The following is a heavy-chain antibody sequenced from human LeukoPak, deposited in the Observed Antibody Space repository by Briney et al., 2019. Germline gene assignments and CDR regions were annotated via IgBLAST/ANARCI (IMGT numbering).Heavy chain of an antibody. V-gene: IGHV1-69*13. CDR3: ARGPDIVVVVAATPGSYGMDV. D-gene: IGHD2-15*01. CDR1: GGTFSGYA. CDR2: IIPIFGTA. J-gene: IGHJ6*02. Sequence: ASVKVSCKASGGTFSGYAISWVRQAPGQGLEWMGGIIPIFGTANYAQKFQGRVTITADESTSTAYMELSSLRSEDTAVYYCARGPDIVVVVAATPGSYGMDVWGQGTTVTVSS.